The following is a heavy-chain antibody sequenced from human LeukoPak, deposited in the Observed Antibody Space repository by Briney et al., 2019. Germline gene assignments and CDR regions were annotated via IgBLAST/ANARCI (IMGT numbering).Heavy chain of an antibody. D-gene: IGHD2-2*01. CDR3: ARGRRVPARKPRNYYYYMDV. J-gene: IGHJ6*03. CDR1: GGSFSGYY. Sequence: PETLSLTCAVYGGSFSGYYWSWIRQPPGKGLEWIGEINHSGSTNYNPSLKSRVTISVDTSKNQFSLKLSSVTAADTAVYYCARGRRVPARKPRNYYYYMDVWGKGTTVTVSS. CDR2: INHSGST. V-gene: IGHV4-34*01.